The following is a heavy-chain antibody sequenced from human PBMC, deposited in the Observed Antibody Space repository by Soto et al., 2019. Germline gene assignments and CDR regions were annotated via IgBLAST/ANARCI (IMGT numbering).Heavy chain of an antibody. V-gene: IGHV1-46*03. CDR1: GYTFTSYY. CDR2: INPSGGST. Sequence: QVQLVQSGAEVKKPGASVKVSCKASGYTFTSYYMHWVRQAPGQGLEWMGIINPSGGSTSYAQKFQGRVTMTGDTSTSTVYMELSCLRSEDTAVYYCARDREGVHEHSYYYYMDVWGKGTTVTVSS. CDR3: ARDREGVHEHSYYYYMDV. D-gene: IGHD3-10*01. J-gene: IGHJ6*03.